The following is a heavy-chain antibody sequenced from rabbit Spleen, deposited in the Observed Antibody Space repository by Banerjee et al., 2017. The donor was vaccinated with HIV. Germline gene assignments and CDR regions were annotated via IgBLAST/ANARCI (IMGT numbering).Heavy chain of an antibody. CDR3: ARDLVAVIGWNFSL. D-gene: IGHD1-1*01. Sequence: QSLEESGGGLVQPEGSLTLTCTASGFSFNNNYYMCWVRQAPGKGLEWIACIYGGDSSSTAYASWAKGRFIMSRTSSTKVTLQMTSLTAADTATYFCARDLVAVIGWNFSLWGPGTLVTVS. V-gene: IGHV1S40*01. CDR1: GFSFNNNYY. J-gene: IGHJ6*01. CDR2: IYGGDSSST.